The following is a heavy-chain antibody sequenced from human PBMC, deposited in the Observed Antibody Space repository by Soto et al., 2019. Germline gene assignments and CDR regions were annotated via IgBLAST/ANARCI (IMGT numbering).Heavy chain of an antibody. V-gene: IGHV1-2*04. CDR1: GYTFTGYY. CDR3: AREVVVPAAMRYYYYGMDV. D-gene: IGHD2-2*01. J-gene: IGHJ6*02. CDR2: INPNSGGT. Sequence: ASVKVSCKASGYTFTGYYMHWVRQAPGQGLEWMGWINPNSGGTNYAQKFQGWVTMTRDTSISTAYMELSRLRSDDTAVYYCAREVVVPAAMRYYYYGMDVWGQGTTVTVSS.